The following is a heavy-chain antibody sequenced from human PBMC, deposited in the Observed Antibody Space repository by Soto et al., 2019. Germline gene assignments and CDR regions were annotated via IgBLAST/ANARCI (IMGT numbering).Heavy chain of an antibody. CDR1: GFTFSSYA. Sequence: GGSLRLSCAASGFTFSSYAMSWVRQAPGKGLEWVSAISGSGGSTYYADSVKGRFSISRDNSKNTLYLQMNSLRAEDTAVYYCAKVPRYCSGGSCYGGYFDYWGQGTLVTVSS. CDR2: ISGSGGST. D-gene: IGHD2-15*01. V-gene: IGHV3-23*01. J-gene: IGHJ4*02. CDR3: AKVPRYCSGGSCYGGYFDY.